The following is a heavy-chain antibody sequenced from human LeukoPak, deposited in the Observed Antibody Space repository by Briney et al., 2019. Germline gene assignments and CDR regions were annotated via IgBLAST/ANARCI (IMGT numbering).Heavy chain of an antibody. Sequence: GGSLRLSCAASGFTFYEYTVHWVRHAPGKGLNWVSLINWDGSTTYYADSVKGRFTISRDNLKKSLYLQMNGLRIEDTALYYCAKGSSGWGLDYWGQGTPVTVSS. CDR2: INWDGSTT. D-gene: IGHD6-19*01. CDR1: GFTFYEYT. J-gene: IGHJ4*02. V-gene: IGHV3-43*01. CDR3: AKGSSGWGLDY.